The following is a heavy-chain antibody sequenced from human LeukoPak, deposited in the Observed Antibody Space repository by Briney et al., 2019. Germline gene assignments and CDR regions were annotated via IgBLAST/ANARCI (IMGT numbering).Heavy chain of an antibody. CDR3: CYARINYYYYMDV. D-gene: IGHD2-2*01. CDR1: GFTFSSYE. Sequence: GGSLRLSCAASGFTFSSYEMNWVRQAPGKGLEWVSYISSSGSTIYYADSVKGRLTISRDNAKNSLYLQMNSLRAEDTAVYYCCYARINYYYYMDVWGKGTTVTISS. J-gene: IGHJ6*03. V-gene: IGHV3-48*03. CDR2: ISSSGSTI.